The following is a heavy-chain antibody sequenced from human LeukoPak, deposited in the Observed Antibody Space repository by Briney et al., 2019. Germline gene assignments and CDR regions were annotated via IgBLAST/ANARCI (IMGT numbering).Heavy chain of an antibody. CDR2: IRHDETNS. V-gene: IGHV3-30*02. D-gene: IGHD6-6*01. CDR3: AKEYTPSSPLGELDS. Sequence: PGGSLRLSCAVSGFNLNSYAMHWVRQAPGKGLEWVAVIRHDETNSFYAGSVQGRFTISRDTSKKLLYLQMNSLRVEVTAVYYCAKEYTPSSPLGELDSWGQGTLVTVSS. CDR1: GFNLNSYA. J-gene: IGHJ4*02.